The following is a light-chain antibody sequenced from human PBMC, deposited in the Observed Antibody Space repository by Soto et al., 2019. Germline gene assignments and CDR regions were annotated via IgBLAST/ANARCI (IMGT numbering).Light chain of an antibody. CDR3: AALDDTLNGLV. J-gene: IGLJ2*01. Sequence: QAVVTQPPSASGTPGQRVTISCSGSSSNIGSNYVYWYQQVPGTAARLLMYRASQRPSGVPDRFSGSKSGTSASLAISGLRSDDEADYYCAALDDTLNGLVFGVGTKLTAL. CDR2: RAS. V-gene: IGLV1-47*01. CDR1: SSNIGSNY.